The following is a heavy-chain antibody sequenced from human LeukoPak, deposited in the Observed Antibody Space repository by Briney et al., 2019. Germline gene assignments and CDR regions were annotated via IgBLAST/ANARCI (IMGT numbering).Heavy chain of an antibody. Sequence: ASVKVSCKASVYTFTGYYMHWVRQAPGQGLEWMGWINPNSGGTNYAQKFQGRVTMTRDTSISTAYMELSRLRSDDTAVYYCARDLKAVAGTIYWGQGTLVTVSS. CDR1: VYTFTGYY. J-gene: IGHJ4*02. V-gene: IGHV1-2*02. D-gene: IGHD6-19*01. CDR3: ARDLKAVAGTIY. CDR2: INPNSGGT.